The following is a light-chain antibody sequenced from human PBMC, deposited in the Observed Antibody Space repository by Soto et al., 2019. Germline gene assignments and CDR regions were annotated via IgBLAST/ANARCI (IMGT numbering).Light chain of an antibody. V-gene: IGKV3-20*01. J-gene: IGKJ1*01. Sequence: EIVLTQSPGTLSLSPGERVTLSCRASQSVASNFLAWYQQKPGQAPRLLIYAASGRATGIPDRFSGSGSGTDFTLTISRLESEDFAVYYCQQYGSSPWTFGQGTKVEIK. CDR2: AAS. CDR3: QQYGSSPWT. CDR1: QSVASNF.